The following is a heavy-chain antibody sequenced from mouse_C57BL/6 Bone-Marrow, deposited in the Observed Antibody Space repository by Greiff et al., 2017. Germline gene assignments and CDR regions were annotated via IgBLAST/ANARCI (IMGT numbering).Heavy chain of an antibody. CDR3: TPSSHAMDY. CDR2: IDPENGDT. V-gene: IGHV14-4*01. Sequence: DVKLQESGAELVRPGASVKLSCTASGFNIKDDYMHWVKQRPEQGLEWIGWIDPENGDTEYASKFQGKATITADTSSNTAYLQLSSLTSEDTAVYYCTPSSHAMDYWGQGTSVTVSS. J-gene: IGHJ4*01. CDR1: GFNIKDDY. D-gene: IGHD1-1*01.